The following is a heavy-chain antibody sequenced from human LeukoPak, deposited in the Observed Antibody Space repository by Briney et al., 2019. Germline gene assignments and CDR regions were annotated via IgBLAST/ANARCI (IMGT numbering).Heavy chain of an antibody. V-gene: IGHV3-33*01. D-gene: IGHD3-22*01. CDR1: GFTFSGYC. CDR2: IWYDGSTK. CDR3: ARARSWPQHYYDSSGYLDY. Sequence: GGSLRLSCAASGFTFSGYCMHWVRQAPGKGLEWVADIWYDGSTKYYADSVKGRFTISRDNSKNTLYLQMNSLRAEDTAVYYCARARSWPQHYYDSSGYLDYWGQGTLVTVSP. J-gene: IGHJ4*02.